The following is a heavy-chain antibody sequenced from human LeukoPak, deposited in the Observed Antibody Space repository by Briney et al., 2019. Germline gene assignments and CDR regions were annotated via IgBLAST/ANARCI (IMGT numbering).Heavy chain of an antibody. CDR1: GFTLRNYW. V-gene: IGHV3-7*01. CDR2: INEDETER. D-gene: IGHD3-3*02. J-gene: IGHJ4*02. CDR3: ARARPATYNVLADY. Sequence: GGSLRLSCVASGFTLRNYWMSWLRQTPGKGLEWVANINEDETERYYVASVEGSFTVSRDNGKNSLYLQMNGLRAEDSAVFYCARARPATYNVLADYWGQGNMGAVSS.